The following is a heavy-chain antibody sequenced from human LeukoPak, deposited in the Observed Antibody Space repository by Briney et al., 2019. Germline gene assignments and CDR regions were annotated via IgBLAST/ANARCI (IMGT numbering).Heavy chain of an antibody. V-gene: IGHV3-30*02. J-gene: IGHJ4*02. CDR2: IRYDGSNK. CDR3: AKDSNYYDSSGYYY. Sequence: PWGSLRLSCAASGFTFSSYGMHWVRQAPGKGLEWVAFIRYDGSNKYYADSVKGRFTISRDNSKNTLYLQMNSLRAEDTAVYYCAKDSNYYDSSGYYYWGQGTLVTVSS. D-gene: IGHD3-22*01. CDR1: GFTFSSYG.